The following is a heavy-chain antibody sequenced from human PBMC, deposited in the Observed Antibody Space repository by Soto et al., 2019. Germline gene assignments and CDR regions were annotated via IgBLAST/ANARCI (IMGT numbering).Heavy chain of an antibody. J-gene: IGHJ6*02. Sequence: QVQLVQSGAEVKKPGASVKVSCKASGYTFTGYYMHWVRQAPGQGLEWMGWINPNSGGTNYAQKFQGRVTMTRDTSISTAYMELSRLRSDDTAVYYCARPNTGYCSSTSCGLGYYYYGMDVWGQGTTVTVSS. D-gene: IGHD2-2*01. CDR2: INPNSGGT. V-gene: IGHV1-2*02. CDR3: ARPNTGYCSSTSCGLGYYYYGMDV. CDR1: GYTFTGYY.